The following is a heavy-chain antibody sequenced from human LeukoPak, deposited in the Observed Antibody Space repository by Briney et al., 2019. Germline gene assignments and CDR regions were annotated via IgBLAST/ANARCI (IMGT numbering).Heavy chain of an antibody. CDR3: TRDLLTGSGWFDP. CDR2: ISYDGSNK. D-gene: IGHD1-14*01. CDR1: GFTFSSYG. V-gene: IGHV3-30*03. J-gene: IGHJ5*02. Sequence: PGRSLRLSCAASGFTFSSYGMHWVRQAPGKGLEWVAVISYDGSNKYYADSVKGRFTISRDNSKNTLYLQMNSLRAEDTAVYYCTRDLLTGSGWFDPWGQGTLVTVSS.